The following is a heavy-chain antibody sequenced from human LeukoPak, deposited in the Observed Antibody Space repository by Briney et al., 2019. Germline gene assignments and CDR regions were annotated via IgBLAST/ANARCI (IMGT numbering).Heavy chain of an antibody. V-gene: IGHV1-46*01. CDR1: GYSFSTHW. Sequence: ASVKVSCKASGYSFSTHWMHWVRQAPGQGLEWMGIINPSGGFTSYAQKLQGRVTVTRDTSISTAYMELSRLRSDDTAVYYCARNSPAAASYYYYMDVWGKGTTVTISS. CDR3: ARNSPAAASYYYYMDV. CDR2: INPSGGFT. J-gene: IGHJ6*03. D-gene: IGHD6-13*01.